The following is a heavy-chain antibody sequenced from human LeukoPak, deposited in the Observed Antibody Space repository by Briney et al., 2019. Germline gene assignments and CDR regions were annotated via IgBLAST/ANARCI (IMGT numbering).Heavy chain of an antibody. CDR3: ARGNDDILTGFYSDY. J-gene: IGHJ4*02. D-gene: IGHD3-9*01. CDR2: INPNSGGT. CDR1: GYTFTGYY. V-gene: IGHV1-2*02. Sequence: ASVKVSCKASGYTFTGYYMHWVRQAPGQGLEWMGWINPNSGGTNYAQKFQGRVTMTRDTSISTAYMELSRLRSDDTAVYYCARGNDDILTGFYSDYWSQGTLVTVSS.